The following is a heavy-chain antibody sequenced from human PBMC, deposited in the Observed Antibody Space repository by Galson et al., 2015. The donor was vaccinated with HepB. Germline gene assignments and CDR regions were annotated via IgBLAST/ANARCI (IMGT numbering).Heavy chain of an antibody. CDR2: INPSGGST. J-gene: IGHJ3*02. Sequence: SVKVSCKASGYTFTSYYMHWVQQAPGQGLEWMGIINPSGGSTSYAQKLQGRVTMTRDTSTSTVYMELSSLRSEDTAVYYCARTYYYGSGSYTPDAFDIWGQGTMVTVSS. V-gene: IGHV1-46*04. D-gene: IGHD3-10*01. CDR3: ARTYYYGSGSYTPDAFDI. CDR1: GYTFTSYY.